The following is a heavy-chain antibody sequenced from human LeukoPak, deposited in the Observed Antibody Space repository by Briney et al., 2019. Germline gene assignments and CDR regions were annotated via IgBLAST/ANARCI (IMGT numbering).Heavy chain of an antibody. CDR1: GFTVSSNS. J-gene: IGHJ4*02. V-gene: IGHV3-66*01. CDR3: ARGGGGYSYGFASDY. Sequence: GGSLRLSCAASGFTVSSNSMSWVRQAPGKGLEWVSVIYSGGSTYYADSVKGRFTFSRDNSKNTLYLQMNSLRAEDTAVYYCARGGGGYSYGFASDYWGQGTLVTVSS. CDR2: IYSGGST. D-gene: IGHD5-18*01.